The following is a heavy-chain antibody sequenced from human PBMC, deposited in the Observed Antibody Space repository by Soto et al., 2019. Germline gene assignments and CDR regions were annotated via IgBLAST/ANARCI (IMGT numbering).Heavy chain of an antibody. Sequence: PSWALSLTCSFSVGSIISFTYYWGWLRQPPGKGLEWIGTVYYNENTYYNPSLKSRVTITVDTAKNQFSLNLRSVTAADTAMYFCARRERYYGSPGWFDPWGPGTLVTVSS. J-gene: IGHJ5*02. V-gene: IGHV4-39*01. CDR1: VGSIISFTYY. CDR2: VYYNENT. CDR3: ARRERYYGSPGWFDP. D-gene: IGHD3-10*01.